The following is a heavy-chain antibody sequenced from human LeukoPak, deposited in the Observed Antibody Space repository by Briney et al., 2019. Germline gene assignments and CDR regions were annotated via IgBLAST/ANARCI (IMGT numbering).Heavy chain of an antibody. J-gene: IGHJ4*02. CDR3: AREDYCSSTSCYTHLGY. V-gene: IGHV4-61*02. CDR1: GGSISSGSYY. Sequence: PSETLSLTCTVSGGSISSGSYYWSWIRQPAGKGLEWIGRIYTSGSTNYNPSLKSRVTISVDTSKNQFSLKLSSVTAADTAVYYCAREDYCSSTSCYTHLGYWGQGTLVTVSS. CDR2: IYTSGST. D-gene: IGHD2-2*02.